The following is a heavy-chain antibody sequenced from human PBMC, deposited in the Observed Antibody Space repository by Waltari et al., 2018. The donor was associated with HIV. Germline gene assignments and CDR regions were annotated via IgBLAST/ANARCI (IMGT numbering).Heavy chain of an antibody. CDR1: GNTLTIYG. D-gene: IGHD3-22*01. J-gene: IGHJ4*02. V-gene: IGHV1-18*01. Sequence: QVQLVQSGAEVKKPGASVKVSCTASGNTLTIYGFTWGRQDPGQGLEWMGWISAHNGNTNYEQNFQGRVTMTTDTSTSTAYMERRSLRSDDTAVYYCARSPPQYDSSGYYCDYWGQGTLVTVSS. CDR2: ISAHNGNT. CDR3: ARSPPQYDSSGYYCDY.